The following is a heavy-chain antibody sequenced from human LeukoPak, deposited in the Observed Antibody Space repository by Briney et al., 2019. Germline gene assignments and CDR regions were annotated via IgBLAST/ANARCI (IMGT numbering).Heavy chain of an antibody. J-gene: IGHJ3*02. CDR2: INPKSGGT. CDR1: GYTFTGYY. CDR3: AKTFWTRDAFDI. Sequence: GASVKVSCKASGYTFTGYYMHWVRQAPGQGLEWMGWINPKSGGTNYAQKFQGRVTMTRDTSISTAYMELSRLRSDDSAVYYCAKTFWTRDAFDIWGQGTMVTVSS. D-gene: IGHD3/OR15-3a*01. V-gene: IGHV1-2*02.